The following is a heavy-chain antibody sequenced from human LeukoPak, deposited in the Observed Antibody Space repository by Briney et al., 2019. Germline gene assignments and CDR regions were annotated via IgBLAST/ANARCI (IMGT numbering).Heavy chain of an antibody. D-gene: IGHD2-15*01. CDR1: GGTFSSYA. CDR3: ARDRPGICAFDI. V-gene: IGHV1-69*05. Sequence: SVKVSRKASGGTFSSYAISWVRQASGQGLEWMGRIIPIFGTANYAQKFQGRVTITTDESTSTAYMELSSLRSEDTAVYYCARDRPGICAFDIWGQGTMVTVSS. CDR2: IIPIFGTA. J-gene: IGHJ3*02.